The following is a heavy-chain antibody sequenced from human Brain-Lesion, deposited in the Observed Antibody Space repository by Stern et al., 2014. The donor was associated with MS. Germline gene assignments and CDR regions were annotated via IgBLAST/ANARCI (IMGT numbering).Heavy chain of an antibody. CDR3: AGEEDIRYCSGGSCTGNWFDP. D-gene: IGHD2-15*01. CDR2: IYYSGNT. V-gene: IGHV4-39*01. Sequence: VQLVESGPGLVKPSETLSLTCTVAGGSVSSTSYAWAWIRQPPGKGLEWIGTIYYSGNTYYSPSLKSRLTISLDTSKNQFPLQRVSLTAADTAVYYCAGEEDIRYCSGGSCTGNWFDPWGQGTLVTVSS. CDR1: GGSVSSTSYA. J-gene: IGHJ5*02.